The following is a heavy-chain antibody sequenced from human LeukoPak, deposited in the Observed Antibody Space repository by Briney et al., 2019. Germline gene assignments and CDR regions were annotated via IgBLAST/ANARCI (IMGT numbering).Heavy chain of an antibody. CDR3: ARDPSIAAALTGYYFDY. J-gene: IGHJ4*02. CDR2: INPNSGGT. CDR1: GYTFTGYY. D-gene: IGHD6-13*01. V-gene: IGHV1-2*02. Sequence: GASVKVSCKASGYTFTGYYMHWVRQAPGQGLAWMGWINPNSGGTNYAQKFQGRVTMTRDTSISTAYMELSRLRSDDTAVYYCARDPSIAAALTGYYFDYWGQGTLVTVSS.